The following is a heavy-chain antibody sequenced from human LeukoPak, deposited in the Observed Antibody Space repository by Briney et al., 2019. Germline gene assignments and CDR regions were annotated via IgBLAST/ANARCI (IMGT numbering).Heavy chain of an antibody. CDR3: AKSRVVWEPTSVFDY. V-gene: IGHV3-30*18. Sequence: GGSLRLSCAASGFTFSSYGMHWVRQAPGKGLEWVAVISYDGSNKYYADSVKGRFTISRDNSKNTLYLQMNSLRAEDTAVYYCAKSRVVWEPTSVFDYWGQGTLVTVSS. CDR1: GFTFSSYG. D-gene: IGHD1-26*01. J-gene: IGHJ4*02. CDR2: ISYDGSNK.